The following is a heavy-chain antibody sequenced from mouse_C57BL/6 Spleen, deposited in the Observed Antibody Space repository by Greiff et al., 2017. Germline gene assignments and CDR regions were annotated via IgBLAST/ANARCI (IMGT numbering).Heavy chain of an antibody. CDR1: GYAFSSYW. V-gene: IGHV1-80*01. Sequence: VKVVESGAELVKPGASVKISCKASGYAFSSYWMTWVKQRPGKGLEWIGQIYPGGGDTYYNGKFKGKATLTADKSSSTAYMQLSSLTSEDSAVYFCARWPSTVVAPYVDYWGQGTTLTVSS. CDR3: ARWPSTVVAPYVDY. CDR2: IYPGGGDT. D-gene: IGHD1-1*01. J-gene: IGHJ2*01.